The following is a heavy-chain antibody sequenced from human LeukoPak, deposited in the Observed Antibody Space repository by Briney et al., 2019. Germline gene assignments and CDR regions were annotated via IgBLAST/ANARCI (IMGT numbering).Heavy chain of an antibody. CDR2: ISAYNGNT. CDR3: ARDYSSSWFNPMYYYYYGMDV. J-gene: IGHJ6*02. Sequence: ASVKVSCKASGYTFTSYGISWVRQAPGQGLEWMGWISAYNGNTNYAQKLQGRVTMTTDTSTSTAYMELRRLRSDDTAVYYCARDYSSSWFNPMYYYYYGMDVWGQGTTVTVSS. D-gene: IGHD6-13*01. V-gene: IGHV1-18*01. CDR1: GYTFTSYG.